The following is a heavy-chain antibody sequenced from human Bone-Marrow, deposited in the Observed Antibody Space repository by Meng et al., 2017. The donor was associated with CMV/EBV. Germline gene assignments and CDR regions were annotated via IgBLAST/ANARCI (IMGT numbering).Heavy chain of an antibody. Sequence: GESLKISCAASGFTFSSYGMHWVRQAPGKGLEWVAFIRYDGSNKYYADSVKGRFTVSRENSKNMVYLQMSSLRADDPALYFCARARFLEWLFTDYWGQGTLVTVSS. CDR1: GFTFSSYG. V-gene: IGHV3-30*02. J-gene: IGHJ4*02. D-gene: IGHD3-3*01. CDR2: IRYDGSNK. CDR3: ARARFLEWLFTDY.